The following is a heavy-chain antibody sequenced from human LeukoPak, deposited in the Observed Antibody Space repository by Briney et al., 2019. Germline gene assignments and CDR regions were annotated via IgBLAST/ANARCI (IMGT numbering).Heavy chain of an antibody. CDR2: IIPIFGTA. CDR1: GGTFSSYA. D-gene: IGHD1-20*01. V-gene: IGHV1-69*13. J-gene: IGHJ4*02. CDR3: ARGRSSGGITGTTEYDY. Sequence: AASVKVSCKASGGTFSSYAISWVRQAPGQGLEWMGGIIPIFGTANYAQKFQGRVTITADESTSTAYMELSSLRSEDTAVYYCARGRSSGGITGTTEYDYWGQGTLVTVSS.